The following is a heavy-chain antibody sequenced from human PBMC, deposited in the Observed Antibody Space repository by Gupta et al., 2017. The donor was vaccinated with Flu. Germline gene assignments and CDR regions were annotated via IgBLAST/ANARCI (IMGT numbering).Heavy chain of an antibody. D-gene: IGHD2-2*01. CDR1: GYTFTSYY. CDR3: ARDKRVVPAATGDYYYYYGMDV. V-gene: IGHV1-46*01. Sequence: QVQLVQSGAEVKKPGASVKVSCKASGYTFTSYYMHWVRQAPGQGLEWMGIINPSGGSTSYAQKFQGRVTMTRDTSTSTVYMELSSLRSEDTAVYYCARDKRVVPAATGDYYYYYGMDVWGQGTTVTVSS. CDR2: INPSGGST. J-gene: IGHJ6*02.